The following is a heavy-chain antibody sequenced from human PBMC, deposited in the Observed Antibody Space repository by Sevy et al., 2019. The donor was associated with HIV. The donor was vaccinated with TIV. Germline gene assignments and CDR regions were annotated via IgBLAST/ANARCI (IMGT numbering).Heavy chain of an antibody. Sequence: GESLKISCAASGFPFSKYAMTWVRQAPGKGLEWVSIISGSDGTTYYADSVKGRFTISRDNSKDTLYLQMNSLRAEDTAIYYCAKDGGRVGTTYYYYDMDVWGQGTTVTVSS. J-gene: IGHJ6*02. CDR1: GFPFSKYA. CDR3: AKDGGRVGTTYYYYDMDV. D-gene: IGHD1-26*01. V-gene: IGHV3-23*01. CDR2: ISGSDGTT.